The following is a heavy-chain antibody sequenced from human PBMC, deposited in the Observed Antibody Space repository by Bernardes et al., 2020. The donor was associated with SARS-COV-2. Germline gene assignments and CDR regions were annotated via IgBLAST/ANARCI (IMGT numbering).Heavy chain of an antibody. J-gene: IGHJ3*02. CDR3: ARTLTYDWNAFDI. V-gene: IGHV4-39*01. D-gene: IGHD3-3*01. CDR2: VYYRGST. CDR1: GGSISSSSYN. Sequence: SATLTLTCTVSGGSISSSSYNWGWIRQSPGKGLEWIGSVYYRGSTYYNPSLKSRVTISVDTSKNKFSLIVSSVTAADTAVYYCARTLTYDWNAFDIWGQGKVFTVSS.